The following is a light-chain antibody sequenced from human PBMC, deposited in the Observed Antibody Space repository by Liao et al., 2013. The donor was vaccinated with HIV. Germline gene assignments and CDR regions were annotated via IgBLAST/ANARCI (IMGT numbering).Light chain of an antibody. CDR3: QSADASGTYV. CDR2: QDT. Sequence: SYELTQAPSVSVFPGQTASITCSGDKLGDKYVYWYQQKPGQSPVLVIYQDTKRPSGIPERFSASTSGTTVTLTISGVQAEDEADYYCQSADASGTYVFGSGTRVNVL. J-gene: IGLJ1*01. CDR1: KLGDKY. V-gene: IGLV3-25*03.